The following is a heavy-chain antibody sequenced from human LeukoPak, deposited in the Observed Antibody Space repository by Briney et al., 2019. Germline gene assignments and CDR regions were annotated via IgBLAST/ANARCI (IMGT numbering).Heavy chain of an antibody. Sequence: ASVKVSCKASGYTFTTYAMNWVRQAPGQGLEWMGIINPSGGSTSYAQKFQGRVTMTRDMSTSTVYMELSSLRSEDTAVYYCARGPLGGDYPYYYYMDVWGKGTTVTVSS. J-gene: IGHJ6*03. D-gene: IGHD4-17*01. CDR2: INPSGGST. CDR3: ARGPLGGDYPYYYYMDV. CDR1: GYTFTTYA. V-gene: IGHV1-46*01.